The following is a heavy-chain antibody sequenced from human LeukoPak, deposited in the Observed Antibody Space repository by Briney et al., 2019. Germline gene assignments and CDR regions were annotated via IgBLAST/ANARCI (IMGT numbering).Heavy chain of an antibody. D-gene: IGHD5-12*01. CDR3: ASPHIVATKAGGPDDY. CDR1: GGSISSGDYY. Sequence: PSETLSLTCTVSGGSISSGDYYWSWIRQPPGKGLEWIGYIYYSGSTYYNPSLKSRVTISVDTSKNQFSLKLSSVTAADTAVYYCASPHIVATKAGGPDDYWGQGTLVTVSS. J-gene: IGHJ4*02. V-gene: IGHV4-30-4*08. CDR2: IYYSGST.